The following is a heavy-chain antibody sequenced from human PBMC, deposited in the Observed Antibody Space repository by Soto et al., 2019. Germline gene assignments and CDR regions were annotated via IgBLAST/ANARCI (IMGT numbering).Heavy chain of an antibody. V-gene: IGHV3-21*01. J-gene: IGHJ4*02. D-gene: IGHD3-22*01. Sequence: EVQLVESGGGLVKPGGSLRLSCAASGFTFSSYSMNWVRQAPGKGLEWVSSISSSSSYIYYADSVKGRFTISRDNAKNSLCLQMNSLRAEDTAVYYCARDSLVVGDFDYWGQGTLVTVSS. CDR3: ARDSLVVGDFDY. CDR1: GFTFSSYS. CDR2: ISSSSSYI.